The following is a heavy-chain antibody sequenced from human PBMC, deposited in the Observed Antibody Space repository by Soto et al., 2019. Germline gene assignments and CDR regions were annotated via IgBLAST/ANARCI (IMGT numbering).Heavy chain of an antibody. Sequence: SGPTLVNPTQTLTLTCTFSGFSLSTSGVGVGWIRQPPGKALEWLALIYWDDDKRYRSSLKSRLTITKDTSKNQVVLTMTNMDPVDTATYYCAHRQDRYCSGGSCPLLDYWGQGILVTVSS. CDR1: GFSLSTSGVG. CDR3: AHRQDRYCSGGSCPLLDY. V-gene: IGHV2-5*02. CDR2: IYWDDDK. J-gene: IGHJ4*02. D-gene: IGHD2-15*01.